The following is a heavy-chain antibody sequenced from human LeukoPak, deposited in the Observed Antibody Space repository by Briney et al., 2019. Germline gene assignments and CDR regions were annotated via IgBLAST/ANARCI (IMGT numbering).Heavy chain of an antibody. J-gene: IGHJ4*02. Sequence: PGGSLRLSCAASGFTFSSYAMSWVRQAPGKGLEWVSAISGSGGSTYYADSVKGRFTISRDNSKNTLYPQMNSLRAEDTAVYYCAKTRSPTFWSGYSFDYWGQGTLVTVSS. CDR2: ISGSGGST. D-gene: IGHD3-3*01. CDR3: AKTRSPTFWSGYSFDY. V-gene: IGHV3-23*01. CDR1: GFTFSSYA.